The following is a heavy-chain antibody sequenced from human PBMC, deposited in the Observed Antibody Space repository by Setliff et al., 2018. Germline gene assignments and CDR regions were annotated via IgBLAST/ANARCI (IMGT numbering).Heavy chain of an antibody. D-gene: IGHD3-3*01. CDR2: IYYRWST. J-gene: IGHJ4*02. Sequence: LSLTCTVSGGPISSSSYYWGWIRQPPGKGLEWIGSIYYRWSTYYNPSLKIRVTISVDTSKNQFSLQPSSVTAADTPVYYCARRETYYNFWSGYYAYWGQGTLVTVSS. V-gene: IGHV4-39*07. CDR3: ARRETYYNFWSGYYAY. CDR1: GGPISSSSYY.